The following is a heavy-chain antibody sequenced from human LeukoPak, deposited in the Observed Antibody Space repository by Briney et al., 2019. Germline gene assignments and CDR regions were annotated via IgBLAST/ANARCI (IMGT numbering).Heavy chain of an antibody. Sequence: GESLKISCQGSGFSFTGYWIGWVRQIPGQGLEWMGIIYPSDSDTRYSPSFQGQVTISADKSISTAYLQWSSLKASDTAMYYCARQDGPYYYGMDVWGQGTTVTVSS. CDR2: IYPSDSDT. CDR3: ARQDGPYYYGMDV. J-gene: IGHJ6*02. V-gene: IGHV5-51*01. D-gene: IGHD5-24*01. CDR1: GFSFTGYW.